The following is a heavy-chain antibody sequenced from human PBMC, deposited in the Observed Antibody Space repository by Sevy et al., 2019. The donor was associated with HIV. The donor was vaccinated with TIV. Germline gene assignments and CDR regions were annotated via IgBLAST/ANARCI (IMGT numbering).Heavy chain of an antibody. V-gene: IGHV1-24*01. CDR2: FDPEDGET. CDR3: ATDWAAARQGYYYYYGMDV. CDR1: GYTLTELS. J-gene: IGHJ6*02. Sequence: ASVKISCKVSGYTLTELSMHWVRQAPGKGLEWMGGFDPEDGETIYAQKFQGRVTMTEDTSTDTAYMELSSLRSEDTAVYYCATDWAAARQGYYYYYGMDVWGQGTTVTVSS. D-gene: IGHD6-6*01.